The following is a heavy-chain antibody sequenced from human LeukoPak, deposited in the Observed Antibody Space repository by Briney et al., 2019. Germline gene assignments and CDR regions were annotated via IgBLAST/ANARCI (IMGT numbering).Heavy chain of an antibody. Sequence: AAVKVSFKASGYTFTSYAMHWVRQAPGQRLEWMGWINAGNGNTKYSQKFQGRVTITRDTSASTAYMELSSLRSEDTAVYYCARIWSSWYAYDYWGQGTLVTVSS. CDR3: ARIWSSWYAYDY. CDR1: GYTFTSYA. D-gene: IGHD6-13*01. CDR2: INAGNGNT. J-gene: IGHJ4*02. V-gene: IGHV1-3*01.